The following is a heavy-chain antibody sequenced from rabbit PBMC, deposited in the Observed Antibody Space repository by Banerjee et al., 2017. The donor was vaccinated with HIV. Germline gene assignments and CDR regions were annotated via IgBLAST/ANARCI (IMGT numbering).Heavy chain of an antibody. J-gene: IGHJ4*01. CDR1: GFSLSSSYW. V-gene: IGHV1S45*01. D-gene: IGHD6-1*01. CDR3: GRDRDGDAGYGSLAL. Sequence: QEQLEESGGDLVKPEGSLTLTCTASGFSLSSSYWMCWVRQAPGKGLEWIGCINTSSGSTHYASWVKGRFTISRTSSTTVALQVTSLTVADTATYFCGRDRDGDAGYGSLALWGPGTLVTVS. CDR2: INTSSGST.